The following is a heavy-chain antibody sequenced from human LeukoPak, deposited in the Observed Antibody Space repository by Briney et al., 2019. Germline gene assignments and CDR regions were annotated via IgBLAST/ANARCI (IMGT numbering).Heavy chain of an antibody. CDR1: GFTFSSYS. J-gene: IGHJ4*02. D-gene: IGHD2-2*01. CDR2: ISSSSSYI. V-gene: IGHV3-21*01. Sequence: PGGSLRLSCAASGFTFSSYSMNWVRQAPGKALEWVSSISSSSSYIYYADSVKGRFTISRDNAKNSLYLQMNSLRAEDTAVYYCARSKGIVVVPAAMSYWGQGTLVTVSS. CDR3: ARSKGIVVVPAAMSY.